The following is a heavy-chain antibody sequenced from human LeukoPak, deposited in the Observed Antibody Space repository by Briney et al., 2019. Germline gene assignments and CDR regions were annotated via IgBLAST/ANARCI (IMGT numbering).Heavy chain of an antibody. V-gene: IGHV3-21*06. CDR2: IGPTGSDS. CDR3: ATETNGRHYDY. CDR1: GLTFSTSG. D-gene: IGHD1-14*01. J-gene: IGHJ4*02. Sequence: PGGSLRLSCTASGLTFSTSGFNWVRQAPGKGLEWVESIGPTGSDSYHADSIKGRFTISRDNANNFLYLQMNSLRAEDTAVYYCATETNGRHYDYWGQGTLLTVSS.